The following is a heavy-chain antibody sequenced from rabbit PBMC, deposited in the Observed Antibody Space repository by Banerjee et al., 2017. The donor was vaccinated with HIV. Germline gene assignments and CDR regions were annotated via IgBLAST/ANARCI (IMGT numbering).Heavy chain of an antibody. J-gene: IGHJ6*01. CDR2: IAGGSSGFT. CDR3: ARDTGSSFSSYGMDL. Sequence: QEHLEESGGGLVKPGGTLTLTCTASGFSFSNNDYMCWVRQAPGKGLEWISCIAGGSSGFTYSATWAKGRFTISKTSSTTVTLQMTSLTVADTATYFCARDTGSSFSSYGMDLWGQGTLVTVS. CDR1: GFSFSNNDY. D-gene: IGHD8-1*01. V-gene: IGHV1S45*01.